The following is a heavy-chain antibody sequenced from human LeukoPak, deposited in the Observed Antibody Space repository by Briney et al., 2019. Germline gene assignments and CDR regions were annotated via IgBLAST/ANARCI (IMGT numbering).Heavy chain of an antibody. CDR2: ISSSSSYI. D-gene: IGHD5-18*01. V-gene: IGHV3-21*01. CDR1: GFTFSSYS. CDR3: ARTRKDTAMVRFDY. Sequence: PGGSLRLSCAASGFTFSSYSMNWVRQAPGKGLEWVSSISSSSSYIYSADSVKGRFTISRDNAKNSLYLQMNSLRVEDTAVYYCARTRKDTAMVRFDYWGQGTLVTVSS. J-gene: IGHJ4*02.